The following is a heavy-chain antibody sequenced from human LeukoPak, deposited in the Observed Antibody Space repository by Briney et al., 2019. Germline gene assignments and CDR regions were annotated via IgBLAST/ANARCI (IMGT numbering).Heavy chain of an antibody. CDR3: ARGNMAEQWLGRLHRGAFDI. V-gene: IGHV4-39*07. CDR2: IYYSGST. J-gene: IGHJ3*02. Sequence: SETLSLTCTVSGGSISSSSYYWGWIRQPPGKGLEWIGSIYYSGSTYYNPSLKSRVTISVDTSKNQFSLKLSSVTAADTAVYYCARGNMAEQWLGRLHRGAFDIWGQGTMVTVSS. CDR1: GGSISSSSYY. D-gene: IGHD6-19*01.